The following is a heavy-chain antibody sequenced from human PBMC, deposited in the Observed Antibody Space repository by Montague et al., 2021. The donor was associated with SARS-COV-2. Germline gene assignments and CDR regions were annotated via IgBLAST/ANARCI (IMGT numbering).Heavy chain of an antibody. Sequence: SETLSLTCTVSGGSITNNIYYCAWIRQPPGQGLEWIGSIYYTGNTYYNPSLKSRVTISVDTSKNQFSLKLSSVTAADTAVYYCGRQGSSSSWYGGYYYGMDVWGQGTTVTVSS. D-gene: IGHD6-13*01. CDR3: GRQGSSSSWYGGYYYGMDV. V-gene: IGHV4-39*01. J-gene: IGHJ6*02. CDR1: GGSITNNIYY. CDR2: IYYTGNT.